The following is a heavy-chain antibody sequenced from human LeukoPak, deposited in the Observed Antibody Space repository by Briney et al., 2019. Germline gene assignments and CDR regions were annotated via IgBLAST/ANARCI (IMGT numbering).Heavy chain of an antibody. J-gene: IGHJ4*02. CDR2: ISSSGSYI. CDR3: ARAGAIRTIDY. CDR1: GFTFSSYS. V-gene: IGHV3-21*01. Sequence: GGSLRLSCAASGFTFSSYSMNWVRQAPGKGLEWVSSISSSGSYIYYADSVKGRFTISRDNAKNSLYLQMNSLRAEDTAVYYCARAGAIRTIDYWGQGTLVTVSS. D-gene: IGHD2-2*02.